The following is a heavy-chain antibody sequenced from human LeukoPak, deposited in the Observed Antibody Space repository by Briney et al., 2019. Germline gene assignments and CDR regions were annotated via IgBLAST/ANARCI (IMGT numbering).Heavy chain of an antibody. J-gene: IGHJ6*03. Sequence: GGSLRLSGAASGFTFSGYSMNWVRQAPGKGLEWVSSISITISYIYYANSLKGRFTISRDNAKNSLYLQMNSLRSEDTAVYYCVRASGPYYYYYMDVWGKGTTVTVSS. CDR1: GFTFSGYS. V-gene: IGHV3-21*01. CDR2: ISITISYI. CDR3: VRASGPYYYYYMDV. D-gene: IGHD3-16*01.